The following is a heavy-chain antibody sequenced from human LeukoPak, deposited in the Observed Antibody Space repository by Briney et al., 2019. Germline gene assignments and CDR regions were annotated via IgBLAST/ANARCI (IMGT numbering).Heavy chain of an antibody. CDR3: ARNIVVVPAAPYFDY. V-gene: IGHV3-11*04. Sequence: GGSLRLSCAASGFTFSDYYMSWIRQAPGKGLEWVSYISSSGSTIYYADSVKGRFTISRDNAKNSLHLQMNSLRAEDTAVYYCARNIVVVPAAPYFDYWGQGTLVTVSS. D-gene: IGHD2-2*01. CDR2: ISSSGSTI. CDR1: GFTFSDYY. J-gene: IGHJ4*02.